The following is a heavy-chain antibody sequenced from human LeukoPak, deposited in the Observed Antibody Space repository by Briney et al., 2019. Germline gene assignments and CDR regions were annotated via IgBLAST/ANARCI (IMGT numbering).Heavy chain of an antibody. CDR2: IKSKPDGGTT. Sequence: PGGSLRLSCAASGFAFNYAWVSWVRQAPGKGLEWIGRIKSKPDGGTTDYAAPVKGRFTISRDDSKNTLYLQMNSLKTEDTAVYYCTTDWSPYYWGQGTLVTVSS. D-gene: IGHD3-3*01. J-gene: IGHJ4*02. CDR3: TTDWSPYY. V-gene: IGHV3-15*01. CDR1: GFAFNYAW.